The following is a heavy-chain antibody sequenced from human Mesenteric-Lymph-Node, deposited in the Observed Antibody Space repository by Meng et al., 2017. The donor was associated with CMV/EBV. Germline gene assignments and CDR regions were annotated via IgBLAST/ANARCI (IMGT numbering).Heavy chain of an antibody. J-gene: IGHJ4*02. Sequence: QVQLQQWGAGLLKPSETLSLTCAVYGGSFSGYYGSGIRQPPGKGLDWIGEINQNGVPNYNPSLNSRVTISLDRSKNQFALKLGFVTAEDTAVYYCARGSDIPVNNFWGQGTLVTVSS. V-gene: IGHV4-34*01. D-gene: IGHD2-15*01. CDR3: ARGSDIPVNNF. CDR2: INQNGVP. CDR1: GGSFSGYY.